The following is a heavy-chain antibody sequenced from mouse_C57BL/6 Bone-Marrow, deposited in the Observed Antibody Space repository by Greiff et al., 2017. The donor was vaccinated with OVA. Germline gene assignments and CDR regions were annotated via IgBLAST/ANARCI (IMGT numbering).Heavy chain of an antibody. CDR1: GYTFTSYW. J-gene: IGHJ4*01. V-gene: IGHV1-55*01. CDR2: IYPGSGST. D-gene: IGHD1-1*01. CDR3: ARLYYYGSSYYAMDY. Sequence: QVQLQQSGAELVKPGASVKMSCKASGYTFTSYWITWVKQRPGQGLEWIGDIYPGSGSTNYNEKFKSKATLTVDTSSSTAYMQLSSLTSEDSAVYYCARLYYYGSSYYAMDYWGQGTSVTVSS.